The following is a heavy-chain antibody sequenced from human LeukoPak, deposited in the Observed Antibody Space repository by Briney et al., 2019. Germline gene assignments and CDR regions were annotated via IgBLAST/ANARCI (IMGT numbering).Heavy chain of an antibody. J-gene: IGHJ4*02. CDR2: INHSGST. CDR1: GGSFSGYY. CDR3: ARGATSYFGPSSSWYDRPEHWFDY. Sequence: PSETLSLTCAVYGGSFSGYYWSWIRQPPGKGLEWIGEINHSGSTNYNPSLKSRVTISVDTSKNQFSLKLSSVTAADTAVYYCARGATSYFGPSSSWYDRPEHWFDYWGQGTLVTVSS. V-gene: IGHV4-34*01. D-gene: IGHD6-13*01.